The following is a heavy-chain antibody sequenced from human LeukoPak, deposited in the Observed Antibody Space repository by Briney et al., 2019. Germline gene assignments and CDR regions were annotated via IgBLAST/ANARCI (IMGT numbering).Heavy chain of an antibody. CDR3: ARVPKGYDSGDSLVFFDL. Sequence: PGGSLRLSCATSGFAFSSYAMNWVRQAPGKGLEWASSITSSSSYIYYADSMRGRFTISRDNAKNSLHLEMNSLRAEDTAVYYCARVPKGYDSGDSLVFFDLWGRGTLVTVSS. D-gene: IGHD3-10*01. CDR1: GFAFSSYA. CDR2: ITSSSSYI. V-gene: IGHV3-21*03. J-gene: IGHJ2*01.